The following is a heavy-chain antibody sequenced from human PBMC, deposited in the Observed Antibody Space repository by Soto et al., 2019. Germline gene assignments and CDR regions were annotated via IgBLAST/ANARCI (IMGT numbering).Heavy chain of an antibody. CDR3: TRDSREDSSGYHGFFQH. V-gene: IGHV3-15*01. CDR1: GFISSNAW. D-gene: IGHD3-22*01. CDR2: IKSKTDGGTT. Sequence: EVQLVESGGGLVKPGGSLRLSCAASGFISSNAWMSWVRQAPGKGLEWVGRIKSKTDGGTTDFAAPVKGRFTISRDDSKNTLYVQMNSLKTEDTAVYYCTRDSREDSSGYHGFFQHWGQGTLVTVSS. J-gene: IGHJ1*01.